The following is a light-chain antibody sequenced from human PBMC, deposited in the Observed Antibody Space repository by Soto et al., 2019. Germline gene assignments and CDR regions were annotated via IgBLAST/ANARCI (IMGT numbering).Light chain of an antibody. Sequence: QSVLTQPPSASGTPGQSLTISCSGSSSNIGSHFVYWYQHVPGTAPKLLIFRDGQRPSGVPARFFGSKSGTSASLAFSGLRSEDEADYYCAVWDQSLTGWVFGGGTKVTGL. CDR3: AVWDQSLTGWV. J-gene: IGLJ3*02. V-gene: IGLV1-47*01. CDR2: RDG. CDR1: SSNIGSHF.